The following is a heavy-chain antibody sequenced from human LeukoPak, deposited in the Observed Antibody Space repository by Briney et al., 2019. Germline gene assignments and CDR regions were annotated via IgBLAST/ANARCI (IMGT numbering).Heavy chain of an antibody. CDR2: INPSGGST. CDR3: ARDLGWELPGNAFDI. V-gene: IGHV1-46*01. CDR1: GYTFTSYY. Sequence: ASVKVSCKASGYTFTSYYMHWVRQAPGQGLEWMGIINPSGGSTSYAQKFQGRVTMTRDTFTSTVYMELSSLRSEDTAVYYCARDLGWELPGNAFDIWGQGTMVTVSS. J-gene: IGHJ3*02. D-gene: IGHD1-26*01.